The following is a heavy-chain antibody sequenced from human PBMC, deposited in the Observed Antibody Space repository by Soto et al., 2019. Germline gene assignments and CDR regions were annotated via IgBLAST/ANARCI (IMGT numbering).Heavy chain of an antibody. Sequence: EVQLVESGGGLVQPGGSLRLSCAASGFTFSDYDIHWVRQAAGKGLEWVSGIAISGDTNYAGSVTGRFTISRENAKNSVYLQMNILRAGDTAVYFCASVRGNTGCWYFDLWGRGTLVTVSS. D-gene: IGHD5-18*01. V-gene: IGHV3-13*01. J-gene: IGHJ2*01. CDR3: ASVRGNTGCWYFDL. CDR1: GFTFSDYD. CDR2: IAISGDT.